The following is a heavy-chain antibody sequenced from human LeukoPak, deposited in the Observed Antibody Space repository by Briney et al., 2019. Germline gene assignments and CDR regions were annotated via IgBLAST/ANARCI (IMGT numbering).Heavy chain of an antibody. CDR1: GFSLSSYW. V-gene: IGHV3-7*01. CDR3: ARDGDNGQNPPDWVFDY. CDR2: IKQDGSEK. Sequence: GGSLRLSCAASGFSLSSYWMSWVRQTPGKGLEWVANIKQDGSEKYYVDSVKGRFTISRDNAKNSLYLQMNSLRAEDTAVYYCARDGDNGQNPPDWVFDYWGQGTLVTVFS. D-gene: IGHD5-24*01. J-gene: IGHJ4*02.